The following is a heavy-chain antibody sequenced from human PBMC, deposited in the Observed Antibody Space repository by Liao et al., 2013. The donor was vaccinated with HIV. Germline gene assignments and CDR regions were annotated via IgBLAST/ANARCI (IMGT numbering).Heavy chain of an antibody. CDR2: IYTSGST. CDR1: YGSISNYY. CDR3: ARDIAVAGYFDL. D-gene: IGHD6-19*01. J-gene: IGHJ2*01. V-gene: IGHV4-4*07. Sequence: QVQLQESGPGLVKPSETLSLTCTVSYGSISNYYWSWIRQPAGKGLEWIGRIYTSGSTNYNPSLKSRVTMSIDTSKNQFSLKLSSVTAADTAVYYCARDIAVAGYFDLWGRGTLVTVSS.